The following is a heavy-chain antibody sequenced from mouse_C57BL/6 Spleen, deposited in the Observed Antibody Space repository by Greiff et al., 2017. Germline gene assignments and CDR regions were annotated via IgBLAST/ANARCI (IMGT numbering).Heavy chain of an antibody. Sequence: QVHVKQSGPGLVQPSQSLSITCTVSGFSLTSYGVHWVRQSPGKGLEWLGVIWSGGSTDYNAAFISRLSISKDNSKSQVFFKMNSLQADDTAIYYCARNWDVYYAMDYWGQGTSVTVSS. CDR2: IWSGGST. CDR1: GFSLTSYG. J-gene: IGHJ4*01. CDR3: ARNWDVYYAMDY. V-gene: IGHV2-2*01. D-gene: IGHD4-1*01.